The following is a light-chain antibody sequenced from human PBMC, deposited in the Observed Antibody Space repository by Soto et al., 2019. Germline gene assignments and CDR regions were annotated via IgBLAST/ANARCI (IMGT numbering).Light chain of an antibody. CDR3: PAWDDSLNGQVV. CDR1: SSNIGSNT. Sequence: QSVLTQPPSASGTPGQRVTISCSGSSSNIGSNTVNWYQQLPGTAPKLLIYSNNQRPSGVPDRFSGSKSGTSASLAISGLQSEDEADYYCPAWDDSLNGQVVFGGGTQLTV. V-gene: IGLV1-44*01. J-gene: IGLJ2*01. CDR2: SNN.